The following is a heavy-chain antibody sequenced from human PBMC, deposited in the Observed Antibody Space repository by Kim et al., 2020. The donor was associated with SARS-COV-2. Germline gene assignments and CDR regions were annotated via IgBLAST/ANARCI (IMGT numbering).Heavy chain of an antibody. D-gene: IGHD3-3*01. CDR1: GGTFSSYA. J-gene: IGHJ1*01. Sequence: SVKVSCKASGGTFSSYAISWVRQAPGQGLEWIGRIIPILGIANYAQKFQGRVTITADKSTSTAYMELSSLRSEDTAVYYCASHRPILRFLEWAAEYFQHWGQGTLVTVSS. CDR2: IIPILGIA. V-gene: IGHV1-69*04. CDR3: ASHRPILRFLEWAAEYFQH.